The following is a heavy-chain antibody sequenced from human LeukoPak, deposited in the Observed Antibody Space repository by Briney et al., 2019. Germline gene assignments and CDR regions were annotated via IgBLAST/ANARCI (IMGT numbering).Heavy chain of an antibody. CDR3: AREVADSSGYYRYYFDY. Sequence: KPSQTLSLTCALPGDSVSSNSAAWNWIRQSPSRGLEWLGRTYYRSKWYNDYAVSVKSRITINPDTSKNQFSLQLNSVTPEDTAVYYCAREVADSSGYYRYYFDYWGQGTLVTVSS. J-gene: IGHJ4*02. CDR1: GDSVSSNSAA. V-gene: IGHV6-1*01. CDR2: TYYRSKWYN. D-gene: IGHD3-22*01.